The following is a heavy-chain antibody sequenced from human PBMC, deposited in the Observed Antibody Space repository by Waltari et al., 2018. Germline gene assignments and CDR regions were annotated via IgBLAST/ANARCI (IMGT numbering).Heavy chain of an antibody. D-gene: IGHD3-3*01. CDR1: GFSLSDHC. Sequence: ESQLVASGGTLVRPGGSLRLSCAVSGFSLSDHCLSWVRQAPGKGLEGVASINQDGETDYVDSVKGRFTISRDPAKNSLYLLLNTLGADDSGVYFCASDPTLFGIRQNYFDSWGQGTQVTVSS. CDR2: INQDGET. J-gene: IGHJ4*02. CDR3: ASDPTLFGIRQNYFDS. V-gene: IGHV3-7*04.